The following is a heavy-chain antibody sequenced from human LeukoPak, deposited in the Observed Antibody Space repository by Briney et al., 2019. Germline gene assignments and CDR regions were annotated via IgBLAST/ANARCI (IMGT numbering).Heavy chain of an antibody. Sequence: PGGCLRLSRAASGYTFSRYWMHWVPHAPGKGLVYVSRINIDGSNTSYAEYVKGRFTISRDKAKNTLYLQMNRLRAEDTAVYYCAGDLGAVAGTFDYWGQGTLVTVSS. CDR2: INIDGSNT. D-gene: IGHD6-19*01. CDR1: GYTFSRYW. CDR3: AGDLGAVAGTFDY. J-gene: IGHJ4*02. V-gene: IGHV3-74*01.